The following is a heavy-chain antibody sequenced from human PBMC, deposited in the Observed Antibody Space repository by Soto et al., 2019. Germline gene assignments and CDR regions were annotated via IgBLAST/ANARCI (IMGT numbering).Heavy chain of an antibody. J-gene: IGHJ4*02. CDR3: ARGGSYYAH. Sequence: QVQLVQSGAEVKQPGASVRVSCKASGSTHTIYFIHWLRQAPGQGLEWMGWINSVSGGTNYAHKFPGRVTMTRDTSTTTAFMELSGLRSDDTAVYYCARGGSYYAHWGQGTLVTVSS. CDR1: GSTHTIYF. V-gene: IGHV1-2*02. CDR2: INSVSGGT. D-gene: IGHD1-26*01.